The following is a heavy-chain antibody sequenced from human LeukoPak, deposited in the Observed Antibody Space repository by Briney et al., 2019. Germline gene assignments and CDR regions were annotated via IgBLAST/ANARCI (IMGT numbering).Heavy chain of an antibody. Sequence: SSETLSLTCTVSGGSISSSSYYWGWIRQPPGKGLKWIGSIYYSGSTYYNPSLKNRVTISVDTPKNQFSLKLSSVTAADTAVYHCASLRERSCYARGFDYWGRGTLVTVSS. J-gene: IGHJ4*02. V-gene: IGHV4-39*01. CDR3: ASLRERSCYARGFDY. D-gene: IGHD2-15*01. CDR1: GGSISSSSYY. CDR2: IYYSGST.